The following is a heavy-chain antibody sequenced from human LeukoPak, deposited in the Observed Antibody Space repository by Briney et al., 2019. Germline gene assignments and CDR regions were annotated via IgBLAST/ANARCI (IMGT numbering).Heavy chain of an antibody. CDR2: ISSSSSYI. CDR1: GFTFSSYS. J-gene: IGHJ1*01. CDR3: ARDSSGYYPGYFQH. Sequence: GGSLRLSCAASGFTFSSYSMNWVRQAPGKGLEWVSSISSSSSYIYYADSVKGRFTISRDNAKNSLYLQMNSLRAEDTAVYYCARDSSGYYPGYFQHWGQGTLVTVSP. D-gene: IGHD3-22*01. V-gene: IGHV3-21*01.